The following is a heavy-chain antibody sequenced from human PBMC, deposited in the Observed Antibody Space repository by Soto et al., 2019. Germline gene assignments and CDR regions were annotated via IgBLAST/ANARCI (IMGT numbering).Heavy chain of an antibody. CDR1: GFTFSSYS. Sequence: GGSLRLSCAASGFTFSSYSMNWVRQAPGKGLEWVSYISSSSSTIYYADSVKGRFTISRDNAKNSLYLQMNSLRDEDTAVYYCAREEYCSGGSCQGGDYYYYGMDVWGQGTTVTVSS. J-gene: IGHJ6*02. CDR2: ISSSSSTI. CDR3: AREEYCSGGSCQGGDYYYYGMDV. D-gene: IGHD2-15*01. V-gene: IGHV3-48*02.